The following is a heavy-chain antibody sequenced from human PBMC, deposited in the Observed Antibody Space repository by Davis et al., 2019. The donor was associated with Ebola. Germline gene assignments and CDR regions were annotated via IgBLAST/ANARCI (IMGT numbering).Heavy chain of an antibody. CDR2: IIPILGIA. D-gene: IGHD5-24*01. Sequence: SVKVSCKVTAGTFRSYALSWVRQAPGQGLEWMGRIIPILGIANYAQKFQGRVTITADKSTSTAYMELSSLRSEDTAVYYCAREDGYNYSFDYWGQGTLVTVSS. CDR1: AGTFRSYA. V-gene: IGHV1-69*04. J-gene: IGHJ4*02. CDR3: AREDGYNYSFDY.